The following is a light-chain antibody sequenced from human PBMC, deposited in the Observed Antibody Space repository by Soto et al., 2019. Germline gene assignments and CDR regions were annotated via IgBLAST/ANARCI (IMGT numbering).Light chain of an antibody. J-gene: IGKJ4*01. Sequence: EIMLTQSPATLSLSPGKRATLSCRASQSVSSYLAWYQQKPGQAPRLLIYDASNRATGIPAKFSGSGSGTDFTLTISSLEPEDFAVYYCQQRSIWPLTFGGGTKVETK. CDR1: QSVSSY. CDR3: QQRSIWPLT. CDR2: DAS. V-gene: IGKV3-11*01.